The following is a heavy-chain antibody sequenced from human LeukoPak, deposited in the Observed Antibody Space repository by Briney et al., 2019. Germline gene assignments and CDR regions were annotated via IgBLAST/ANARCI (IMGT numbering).Heavy chain of an antibody. CDR1: GGPISSSSYY. J-gene: IGHJ5*02. Sequence: SETLSLTCTVSGGPISSSSYYWGWIRQPPGKGLEWIGSIYYSGSTYYNPSLKSRVTISVDTSKNQFSLKLSPVTAADTAVYYCARVPGDSSWWSGGFDPWGQGTLVTVSS. CDR2: IYYSGST. CDR3: ARVPGDSSWWSGGFDP. D-gene: IGHD6-13*01. V-gene: IGHV4-39*07.